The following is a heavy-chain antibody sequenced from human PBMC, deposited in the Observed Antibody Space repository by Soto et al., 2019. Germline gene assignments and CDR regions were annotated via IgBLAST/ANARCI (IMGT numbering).Heavy chain of an antibody. D-gene: IGHD3-10*01. CDR1: GGSVSSGSYY. J-gene: IGHJ5*02. Sequence: PSETLSLTCTVSGGSVSSGSYYWSWIRQPPGKGLEWIGYIYYSGSTNYNPSLKSRVTISVDTSKNQFSLKLSSVTAADTAVYYCARVPMVRGVPFDPWGQGTLVTVS. V-gene: IGHV4-61*01. CDR2: IYYSGST. CDR3: ARVPMVRGVPFDP.